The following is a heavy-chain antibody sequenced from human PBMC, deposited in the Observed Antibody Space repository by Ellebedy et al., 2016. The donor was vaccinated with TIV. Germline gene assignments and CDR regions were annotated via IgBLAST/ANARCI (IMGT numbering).Heavy chain of an antibody. Sequence: PGGSLRLSCAASGFSFRSYWMSWVRQAPGKGLEWVATIYQDGSDQYYADSVKGRLPISRDNANKSLFLQMNSLRVDDTAVYYCARRGSYGDYAVQVNSWFDTWGQGTLVSVSS. V-gene: IGHV3-7*01. CDR3: ARRGSYGDYAVQVNSWFDT. CDR1: GFSFRSYW. J-gene: IGHJ5*02. CDR2: IYQDGSDQ. D-gene: IGHD4-17*01.